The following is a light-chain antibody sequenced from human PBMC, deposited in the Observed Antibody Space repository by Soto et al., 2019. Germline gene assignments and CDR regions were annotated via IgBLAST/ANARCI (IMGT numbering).Light chain of an antibody. CDR1: SIDVGGYDY. CDR3: SSYTSSSTYV. J-gene: IGLJ1*01. CDR2: DVT. Sequence: SALTQPASVSGSPGQSITISCTGTSIDVGGYDYVSWYQQHPDKAPKLMIYDVTNRPSGVSNRFSGSKSGNTASLTISGLQAEDEADYYCSSYTSSSTYVFGTGTKVTV. V-gene: IGLV2-14*03.